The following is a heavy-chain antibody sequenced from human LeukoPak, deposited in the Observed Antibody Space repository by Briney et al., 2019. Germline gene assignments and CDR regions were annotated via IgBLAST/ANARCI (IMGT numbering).Heavy chain of an antibody. D-gene: IGHD2-15*01. CDR3: ATLGYCSGGSCPDAFDI. CDR1: GFTFNNYA. V-gene: IGHV3-23*01. J-gene: IGHJ3*02. CDR2: VSGNGGNT. Sequence: GGSLRLSCAASGFTFNNYAMGWVRQPPGKGLEWVSGVSGNGGNTYYADSVKGRFTISRDYYKSTLYLQMNSLRAEDTAVYYCATLGYCSGGSCPDAFDIWGQGTMVTVS.